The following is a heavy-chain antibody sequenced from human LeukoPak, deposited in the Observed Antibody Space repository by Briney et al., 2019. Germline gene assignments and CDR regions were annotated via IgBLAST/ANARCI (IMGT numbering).Heavy chain of an antibody. D-gene: IGHD6-6*01. V-gene: IGHV4-4*07. J-gene: IGHJ4*02. CDR1: GGSISSYY. Sequence: PSETLSLTCTVSGGSISSYYWSWIRQRAGKGLEWIGRIYTSGSTNYNPSLKSRVTMSVDTSKNQFSLKLSSVTAADTAVYYCARAEWGSYSSSSPFDYWGQGTLVTVSS. CDR3: ARAEWGSYSSSSPFDY. CDR2: IYTSGST.